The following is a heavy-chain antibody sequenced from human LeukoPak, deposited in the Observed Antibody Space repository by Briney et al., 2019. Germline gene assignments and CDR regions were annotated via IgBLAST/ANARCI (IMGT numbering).Heavy chain of an antibody. V-gene: IGHV3-48*03. CDR1: GFTFSSYE. Sequence: PGGSLRLSCAASGFTFSSYEMNWVRQAPGKGLEWVSYISSSGSTIYYTDSVKGRFTNSRDYAKNSLYLQMNSLRTEDTAIYYCARDSSGWSHDAFDIWGQGKMVTVSS. J-gene: IGHJ3*02. CDR2: ISSSGSTI. CDR3: ARDSSGWSHDAFDI. D-gene: IGHD6-19*01.